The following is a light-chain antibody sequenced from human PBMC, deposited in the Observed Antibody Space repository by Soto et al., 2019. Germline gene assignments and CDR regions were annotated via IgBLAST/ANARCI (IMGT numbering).Light chain of an antibody. CDR3: QQHGSWGIT. CDR2: AAS. Sequence: EIMLSQSPATLSLTPGESATLSCRTSQSVSSNSLAWHQQKPGQAPRLLMYAASSRAAGIPDRFSGSGSGTDFTLTISRLEPEDFAVYYCQQHGSWGITFGPGTMADIK. V-gene: IGKV3-20*01. J-gene: IGKJ3*01. CDR1: QSVSSNS.